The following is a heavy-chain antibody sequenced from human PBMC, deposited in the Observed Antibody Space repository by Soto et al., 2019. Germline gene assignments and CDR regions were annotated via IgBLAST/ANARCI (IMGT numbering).Heavy chain of an antibody. CDR2: ILVDGRT. D-gene: IGHD2-8*02. V-gene: IGHV3-23*01. CDR3: AKATATGGGAFDI. Sequence: EVQMFESGGGLAQPGGSLRLCCAASGFICSSYDMSWVRQAPGKGLEWVSTILVDGRTFYVDSVKGRFTISRDSSKNTVYLQMNSLTAGDTALYYCAKATATGGGAFDICGQGTMVTVSS. CDR1: GFICSSYD. J-gene: IGHJ3*02.